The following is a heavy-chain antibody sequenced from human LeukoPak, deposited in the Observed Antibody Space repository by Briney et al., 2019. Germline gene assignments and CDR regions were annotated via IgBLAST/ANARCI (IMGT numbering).Heavy chain of an antibody. CDR1: GGSISSSSYY. CDR2: IYYSGST. D-gene: IGHD3-10*01. Sequence: SETLSLTCAVSGGSISSSSYYWGWIRQPPGKGLEWIGSIYYSGSTYYNPSLKSRVTISVDTSKNQFSLKLSSVTAADTAVYYCARDHMVRQPLWGQGTLVTVSS. J-gene: IGHJ4*02. CDR3: ARDHMVRQPL. V-gene: IGHV4-39*07.